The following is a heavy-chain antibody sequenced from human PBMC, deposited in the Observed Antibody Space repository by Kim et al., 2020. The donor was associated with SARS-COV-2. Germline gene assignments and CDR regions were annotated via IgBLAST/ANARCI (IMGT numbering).Heavy chain of an antibody. Sequence: GGSLRLSCAASGFTVSSNYMSWVRQAPGKGLEWVSVIYSGGSTYYADSVKGRFTISRDNSKTTLYIQMNSLRAEDTAVYYCARVEMATTNFDHWGQGTLVTVSS. D-gene: IGHD5-12*01. CDR1: GFTVSSNY. CDR2: IYSGGST. V-gene: IGHV3-53*01. CDR3: ARVEMATTNFDH. J-gene: IGHJ4*02.